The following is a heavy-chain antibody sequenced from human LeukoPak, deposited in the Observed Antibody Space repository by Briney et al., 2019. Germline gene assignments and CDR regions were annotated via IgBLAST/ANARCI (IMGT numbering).Heavy chain of an antibody. J-gene: IGHJ4*02. V-gene: IGHV3-48*03. CDR1: GFAFSSYA. Sequence: GGSLRLSCAASGFAFSSYAMSWVRQPPGKGLEWVSYISSSGSTIYYADSVKGRFTISRDNAKNSLYLQMNSLRAEATAVYYCARDGYYGSGSYDYWGQGTLVTVSS. CDR3: ARDGYYGSGSYDY. CDR2: ISSSGSTI. D-gene: IGHD3-10*01.